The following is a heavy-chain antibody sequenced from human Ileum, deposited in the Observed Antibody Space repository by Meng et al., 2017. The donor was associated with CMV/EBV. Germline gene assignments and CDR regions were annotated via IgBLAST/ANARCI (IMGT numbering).Heavy chain of an antibody. CDR2: IYNTGTT. CDR1: GVSFRSSSYY. V-gene: IGHV4-39*01. D-gene: IGHD5-12*01. CDR3: ARLTSQYSRLYSGHWPIFDF. Sequence: SETLSLTCTVSGVSFRSSSYYWGWIRRSPGTGLEWIGTIYNTGTTVYNPSLLSRVTISVDTSKNQFSLKLNSVTAADTAVYYCARLTSQYSRLYSGHWPIFDFWGQGALVTVSS. J-gene: IGHJ4*02.